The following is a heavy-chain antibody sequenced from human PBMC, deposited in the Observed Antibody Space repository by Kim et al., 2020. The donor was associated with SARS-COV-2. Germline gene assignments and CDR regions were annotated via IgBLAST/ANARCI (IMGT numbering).Heavy chain of an antibody. CDR1: GGSVSSGSYY. J-gene: IGHJ5*02. CDR3: ACTDCRGSGSCSWFHP. V-gene: IGHV4-61*01. CDR2: IYYSGST. D-gene: IGHD3-10*01. Sequence: SETLSLTCTVSGGSVSSGSYYWSWIRQPPGKGLEWIGYIYYSGSTNHNPPLKSRVTISIDTSKNQFSLTLSSVTATDTAVYYCACTDCRGSGSCSWFHP.